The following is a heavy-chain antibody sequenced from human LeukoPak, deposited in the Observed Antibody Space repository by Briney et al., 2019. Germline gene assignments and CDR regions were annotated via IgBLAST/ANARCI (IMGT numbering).Heavy chain of an antibody. D-gene: IGHD6-13*01. CDR3: ASLAAAAPNFDY. CDR2: IIPILGIA. Sequence: SVKVSCKASGYTFTSYGISWVRQAPGQGLEWMGRIIPILGIANYAQKFQGRVTITADKSTSTAYMELSSLRSEDTAVYYCASLAAAAPNFDYWGQGTLVTVSS. J-gene: IGHJ4*02. V-gene: IGHV1-69*04. CDR1: GYTFTSYG.